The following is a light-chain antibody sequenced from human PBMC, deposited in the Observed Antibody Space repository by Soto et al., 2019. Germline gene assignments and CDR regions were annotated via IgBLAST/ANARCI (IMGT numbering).Light chain of an antibody. J-gene: IGKJ1*01. V-gene: IGKV3D-20*02. CDR1: QSVTYDQ. CDR2: GAS. Sequence: EIVLTQSPDTLSLSPGERATLSCRASQSVTYDQLAWYRQTPGQAPRLLIYGASSRAAGIPDRFSGSGSGTDFTLTISRLEPEDSAVYYCHQRQSWPRTFGQGTKVDIK. CDR3: HQRQSWPRT.